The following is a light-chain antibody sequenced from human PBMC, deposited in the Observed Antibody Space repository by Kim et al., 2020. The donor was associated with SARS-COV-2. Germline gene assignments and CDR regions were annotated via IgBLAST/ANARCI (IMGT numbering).Light chain of an antibody. V-gene: IGLV1-47*01. CDR2: RNN. CDR3: AAWDDSLSGHV. CDR1: GANRVSKY. Sequence: GDRVTIAWSGTGANRVSKYESWVQQLPGTAPKLLIYRNNQRPSGFPDRFSGSKSGTSASLAISGLRSEDEADYYCAAWDDSLSGHVFGTGTKVTVL. J-gene: IGLJ1*01.